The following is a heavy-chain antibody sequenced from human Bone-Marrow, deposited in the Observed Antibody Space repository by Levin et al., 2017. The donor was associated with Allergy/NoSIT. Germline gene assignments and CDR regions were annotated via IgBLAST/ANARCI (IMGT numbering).Heavy chain of an antibody. CDR3: AKVYYDYVWGTYRGALEAFHL. CDR1: GFSFTLFG. CDR2: ISYDGNNK. Sequence: SCAVSGFSFTLFGMHWVRQAPGKGLEWVTFISYDGNNKYYADSVKGRFTISRDNSNHMLYLQMNSLRAEDTAIYYCAKVYYDYVWGTYRGALEAFHLWGQGTVVTVSS. V-gene: IGHV3-30*18. D-gene: IGHD3-16*02. J-gene: IGHJ3*01.